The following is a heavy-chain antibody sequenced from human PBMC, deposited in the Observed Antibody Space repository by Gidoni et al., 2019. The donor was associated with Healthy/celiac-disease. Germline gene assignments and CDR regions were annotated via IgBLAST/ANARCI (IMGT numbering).Heavy chain of an antibody. CDR3: ARDAIVVPAAPPDY. CDR1: AYPFTSYG. V-gene: IGHV1-18*01. D-gene: IGHD2-2*01. Sequence: QVQLVLSGAEVKQPGASVQVSCMAAAYPFTSYGIRWVRQAPGQGLEWMGWISAYNGNTNYAQKLQGRVTMTTDTSTSTAYMELRSLRSDDTAVYYCARDAIVVPAAPPDYWGQGTLVTVSS. CDR2: ISAYNGNT. J-gene: IGHJ4*02.